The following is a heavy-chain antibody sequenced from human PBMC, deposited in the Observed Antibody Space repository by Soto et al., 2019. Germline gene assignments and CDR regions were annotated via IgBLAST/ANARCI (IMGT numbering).Heavy chain of an antibody. CDR1: GGTFSDYT. D-gene: IGHD6-19*01. CDR2: IIPIFGTA. J-gene: IGHJ4*02. Sequence: QVQLVQSGAELRKPGSSVKVSCKASGGTFSDYTINWVRQAPGQRLEWMGGIIPIFGTANYAQKFQGRVTITADESTSTAYMELSSLRSEDTAVYYCARDRISGWYDYWGQGTLVTVSS. CDR3: ARDRISGWYDY. V-gene: IGHV1-69*01.